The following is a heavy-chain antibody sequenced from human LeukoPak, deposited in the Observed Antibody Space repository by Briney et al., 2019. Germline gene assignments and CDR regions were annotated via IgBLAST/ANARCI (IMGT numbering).Heavy chain of an antibody. J-gene: IGHJ4*02. V-gene: IGHV1-69*05. CDR2: IIPIFGTA. CDR3: ASRATTDYYDSSGYYYA. D-gene: IGHD3-22*01. Sequence: GASVKVSCKASGGTFSSYAISWVRQAPGQGLEWMGRIIPIFGTANYAQKFQGRVTITTDESTSTAYMELSSLRSEDTAVYYCASRATTDYYDSSGYYYAWGQGTLVTVSS. CDR1: GGTFSSYA.